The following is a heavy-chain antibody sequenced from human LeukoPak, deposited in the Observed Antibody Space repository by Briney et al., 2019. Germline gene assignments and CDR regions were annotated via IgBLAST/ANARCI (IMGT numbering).Heavy chain of an antibody. CDR2: INPKTGGT. CDR1: GYTFTDFY. D-gene: IGHD2-8*01. V-gene: IGHV1-2*02. Sequence: ASVKVSCKASGYTFTDFYIHWVRQAPGQGLEWMGSINPKTGGTNYGQRFKGRVTLTRDTSTSTAYMELSRVRSYDTAVYYCAREVCVNGVCQRYFDFWGQGTPVTVSS. CDR3: AREVCVNGVCQRYFDF. J-gene: IGHJ4*02.